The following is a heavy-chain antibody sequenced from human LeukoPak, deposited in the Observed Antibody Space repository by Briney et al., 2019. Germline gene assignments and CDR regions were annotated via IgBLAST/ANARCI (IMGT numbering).Heavy chain of an antibody. J-gene: IGHJ4*02. CDR3: AKAEARGYSYGAFDY. D-gene: IGHD5-18*01. CDR2: IYSGGST. Sequence: GGSLRLSCAASGFTFSNAWMRWVRQAPGKGLEWVSIIYSGGSTYYADSVKGRFTISRDNSKNTLYLQMNSLRADDTAVYYCAKAEARGYSYGAFDYWGQGTLVTVSP. CDR1: GFTFSNAW. V-gene: IGHV3-53*01.